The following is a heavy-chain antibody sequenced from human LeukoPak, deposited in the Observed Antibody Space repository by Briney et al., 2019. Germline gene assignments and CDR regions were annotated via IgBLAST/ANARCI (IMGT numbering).Heavy chain of an antibody. Sequence: GGSLRLSCAASGFTFSSYSMTWVRQAPGKGLEWVSYISSSSSTIYYADSVKGRFTISRDNAKNSLYLQMNSLRAEDTAVYYCARDNYDYVWGSYRFSDYWGQGTLVTVSS. CDR3: ARDNYDYVWGSYRFSDY. CDR1: GFTFSSYS. J-gene: IGHJ4*02. D-gene: IGHD3-16*02. V-gene: IGHV3-48*01. CDR2: ISSSSSTI.